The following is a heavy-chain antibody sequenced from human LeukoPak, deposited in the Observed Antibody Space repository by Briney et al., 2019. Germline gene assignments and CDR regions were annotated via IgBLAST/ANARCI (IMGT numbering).Heavy chain of an antibody. CDR2: IYTSGST. J-gene: IGHJ4*02. CDR1: GGTISSGSNY. D-gene: IGHD4-17*01. CDR3: ARGDYGDYSRVVIDY. V-gene: IGHV4-61*02. Sequence: SETLSLTCTASGGTISSGSNYWSWIGQPAGKELEWIVRIYTSGSTNYNPSLKRRVTISVDTSKNQFSLKLSSVTAADTAVYYCARGDYGDYSRVVIDYWGQGTLVTVSS.